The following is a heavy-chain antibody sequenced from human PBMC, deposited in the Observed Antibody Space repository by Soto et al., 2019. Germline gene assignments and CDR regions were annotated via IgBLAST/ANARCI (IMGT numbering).Heavy chain of an antibody. J-gene: IGHJ4*02. CDR1: GNTFTNYY. CDR3: ARGGHVVVVTAAFDY. Sequence: QVQLMQAGAEVKKPGASVKVSCKASGNTFTNYYIHWVRQAPGQGLEGMGTVNPSGGHTTYAQKFLGRVTMTWDTSTSTLYMELTSLRSEDTAVYYCARGGHVVVVTAAFDYWGQGTLVTVSS. D-gene: IGHD2-21*02. CDR2: VNPSGGHT. V-gene: IGHV1-46*01.